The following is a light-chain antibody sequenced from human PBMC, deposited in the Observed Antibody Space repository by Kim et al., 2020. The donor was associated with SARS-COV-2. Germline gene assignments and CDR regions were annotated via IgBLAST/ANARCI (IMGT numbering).Light chain of an antibody. CDR1: QVIKKF. Sequence: ASVGDRVTITCQATQVIKKFLNWYQQRPGKAPELLIYDVSNLQTGVPSRFSGSGYGTHFTLTISSLQPEDVATYYCQQNDNFPITFGQGTRLEIK. J-gene: IGKJ5*01. CDR2: DVS. CDR3: QQNDNFPIT. V-gene: IGKV1-33*01.